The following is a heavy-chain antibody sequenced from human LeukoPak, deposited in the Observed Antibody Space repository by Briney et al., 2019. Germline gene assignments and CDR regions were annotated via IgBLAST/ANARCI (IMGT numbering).Heavy chain of an antibody. CDR1: GGSISSYY. D-gene: IGHD3-22*01. CDR3: ARETDYYDSSGSSYGAFDI. CDR2: IYYSGST. Sequence: SETLSLTCTVSGGSISSYYWSWIRQPPGKGLEWIGYIYYSGSTNYNPSLKSRVTISVDKSKNQFSLKLSSVTAADTAMYYCARETDYYDSSGSSYGAFDIWGQGTMVTVSS. J-gene: IGHJ3*02. V-gene: IGHV4-59*01.